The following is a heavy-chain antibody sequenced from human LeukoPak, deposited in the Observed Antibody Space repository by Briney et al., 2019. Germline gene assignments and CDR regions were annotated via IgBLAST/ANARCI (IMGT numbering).Heavy chain of an antibody. CDR1: GFTFSTYN. CDR3: ARDDRNTWYYFDY. Sequence: GGSLRLSCAASGFTFSTYNMNWVRQAPGKGLEWVSYISSSSSTIYYADSVKGRFTISRDNGKNSLYLQMNSLRAEDTAVYYCARDDRNTWYYFDYWGQGTLVTVSS. CDR2: ISSSSSTI. D-gene: IGHD6-13*01. V-gene: IGHV3-48*01. J-gene: IGHJ4*02.